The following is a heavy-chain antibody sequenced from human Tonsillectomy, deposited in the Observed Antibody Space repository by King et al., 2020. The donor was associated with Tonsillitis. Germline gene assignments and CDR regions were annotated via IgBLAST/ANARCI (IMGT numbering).Heavy chain of an antibody. CDR2: ISANSRYI. Sequence: VQLVESGGGLVKPGGSLRLSCAGSGFPFSNHDMNWVRQPPGKGLEWVSSISANSRYISYADSVKGRFTVSRDKAKTSLYLQMNSLRAEDTAVYYCAKDKGAGYYDSSRGAFDNW. J-gene: IGHJ3*02. CDR3: AKDKGAGYYDSSRGAFDN. D-gene: IGHD3-22*01. CDR1: GFPFSNHD. V-gene: IGHV3-21*06.